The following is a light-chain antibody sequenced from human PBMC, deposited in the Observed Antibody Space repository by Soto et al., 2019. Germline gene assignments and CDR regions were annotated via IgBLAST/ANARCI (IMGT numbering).Light chain of an antibody. Sequence: EIVMTQSPATLSVSPGGRATLSCRASQSVSSNLAWYQQKPGQAPRLLIYGASTRATGFPARFSGSGSGTEFTLTISSLQSEDFAVYYCQQYNNWPPLTFGGGTKVEIK. V-gene: IGKV3-15*01. J-gene: IGKJ4*01. CDR3: QQYNNWPPLT. CDR2: GAS. CDR1: QSVSSN.